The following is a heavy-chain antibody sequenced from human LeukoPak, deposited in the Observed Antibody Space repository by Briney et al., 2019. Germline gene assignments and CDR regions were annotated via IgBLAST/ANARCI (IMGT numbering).Heavy chain of an antibody. D-gene: IGHD6-13*01. Sequence: PRGSLRLSCPASGFTFSDYAMSWVRPAPGKGLESVSGISANGSGTYYEDSVKGRLTISRDNSKSTLYLQMNSLTVEDTTVFYCVTQQGEFATSSAGFQSGMDVWGQGPAVTVSS. J-gene: IGHJ6*02. V-gene: IGHV3-23*01. CDR1: GFTFSDYA. CDR3: VTQQGEFATSSAGFQSGMDV. CDR2: ISANGSGT.